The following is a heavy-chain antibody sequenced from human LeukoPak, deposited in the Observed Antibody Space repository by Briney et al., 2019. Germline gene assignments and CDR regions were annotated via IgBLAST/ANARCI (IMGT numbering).Heavy chain of an antibody. CDR1: GFTFSSYA. CDR3: AKDGYDRSGLLGLFDY. Sequence: GGSLRLSCAASGFTFSSYAMSWVRQAPGKGLEWVSAISGSGGSTYYADSVKGRFTISRDNSKNTLYLQMNSLRAEDTAVYYCAKDGYDRSGLLGLFDYGGQEPLVTVS. D-gene: IGHD3-22*01. CDR2: ISGSGGST. J-gene: IGHJ4*02. V-gene: IGHV3-23*01.